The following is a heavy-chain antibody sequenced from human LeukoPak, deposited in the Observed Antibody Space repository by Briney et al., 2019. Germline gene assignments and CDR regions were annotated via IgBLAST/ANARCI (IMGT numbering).Heavy chain of an antibody. Sequence: SVKVSCKASGGTFSGHTFSWVRQAPGQELEWMGRIIPILDIANYAQKFQGRVTITADKSTSTAYMDLSSLTSEDTAVYYCARGGQLSTGAYFDYWGQGTLVTIAS. CDR3: ARGGQLSTGAYFDY. V-gene: IGHV1-69*02. CDR2: IIPILDIA. CDR1: GGTFSGHT. J-gene: IGHJ4*02. D-gene: IGHD6-6*01.